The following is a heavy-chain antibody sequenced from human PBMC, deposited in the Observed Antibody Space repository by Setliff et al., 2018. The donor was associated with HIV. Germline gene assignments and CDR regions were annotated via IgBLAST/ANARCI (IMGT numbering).Heavy chain of an antibody. CDR3: AKEFEDLSGAY. CDR1: GFIFSSYA. Sequence: GSLRLSCAASGFIFSSYAMHWIRQTPDNGLEWVAVISYDGNSQYYADSVKGRFTISRDNSKNTLYLQMNSLRAEDTATYYCAKEFEDLSGAYWGQGTLVTVSS. D-gene: IGHD3-10*01. V-gene: IGHV3-30*04. CDR2: ISYDGNSQ. J-gene: IGHJ4*02.